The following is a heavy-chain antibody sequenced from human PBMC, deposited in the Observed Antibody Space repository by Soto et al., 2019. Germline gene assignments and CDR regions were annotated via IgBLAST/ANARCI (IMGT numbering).Heavy chain of an antibody. Sequence: GGSLRLSCAASGITFSTYAIHWVRQAPGKGMEWVAVISSDGSYKDYADSVKGRFTISRDNSKDTLYLQMNSLRAEDTAVYFCARSLTPRAGYFDYWGQGALVTVSS. V-gene: IGHV3-30-3*01. J-gene: IGHJ4*02. CDR3: ARSLTPRAGYFDY. CDR1: GITFSTYA. CDR2: ISSDGSYK.